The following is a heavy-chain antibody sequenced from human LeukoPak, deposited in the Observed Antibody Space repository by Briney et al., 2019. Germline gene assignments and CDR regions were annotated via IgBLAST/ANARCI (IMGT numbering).Heavy chain of an antibody. CDR1: GFTFSSHG. Sequence: PGGSLRLSCAASGFTFSSHGMHWVRQAPGKGLEWVASIRYDASNKYYTDSVKGRFTISRDNSKNTLYLQMNSLRAEDTAVYYCAKGGLSSGYSLDYWGQGTLVTVSS. V-gene: IGHV3-30*02. CDR2: IRYDASNK. CDR3: AKGGLSSGYSLDY. J-gene: IGHJ4*02. D-gene: IGHD3-22*01.